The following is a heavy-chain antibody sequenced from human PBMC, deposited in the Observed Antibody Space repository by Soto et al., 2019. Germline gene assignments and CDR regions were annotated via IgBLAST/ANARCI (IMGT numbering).Heavy chain of an antibody. CDR3: ARGVYDFMWGSYRGLSTFFDY. CDR2: ISAYNGNT. CDR1: GYTFTSYG. V-gene: IGHV1-18*01. Sequence: QVQLVQSGAEVKKPGASVKVSCKASGYTFTSYGISWVRQAPGQGLEWMGWISAYNGNTNYAQKLQGRVSMTTDTSTSTAYMELRSMRADDTGVYYCARGVYDFMWGSYRGLSTFFDYWGQGTLVTVSS. J-gene: IGHJ4*02. D-gene: IGHD3-16*02.